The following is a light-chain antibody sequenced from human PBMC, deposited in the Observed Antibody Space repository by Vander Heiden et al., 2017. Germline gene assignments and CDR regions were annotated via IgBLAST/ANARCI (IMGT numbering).Light chain of an antibody. CDR3: RQRKDWPQT. J-gene: IGKJ2*01. V-gene: IGKV3-11*01. CDR2: DAA. CDR1: QSVSSY. Sequence: IALSQPPATLSLSPGQRATLSCRASQSVSSYLAWWQQKPGQAPRLLMYDAANRGAGIPARCSSSRSGTDFTLTISSLEPEDYAVYYCRQRKDWPQTFGQGTKLEIK.